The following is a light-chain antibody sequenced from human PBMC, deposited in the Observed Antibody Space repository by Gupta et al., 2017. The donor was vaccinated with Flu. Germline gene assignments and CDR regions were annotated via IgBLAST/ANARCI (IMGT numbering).Light chain of an antibody. CDR3: CSYAGSV. Sequence: QSALTQPRSVSGSPGQSVTISCTGTASDIGDSKHVSWYQQHPGKAPKLVIYDVTKRPSGVPDRFSGSKSGNTASLTISGLQAEEAGDYYCCSYAGSVFGGGTKLTVL. J-gene: IGLJ3*02. V-gene: IGLV2-11*01. CDR1: ASDIGDSKH. CDR2: DVT.